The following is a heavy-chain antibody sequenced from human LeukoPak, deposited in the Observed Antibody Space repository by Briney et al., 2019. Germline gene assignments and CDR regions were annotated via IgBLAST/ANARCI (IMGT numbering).Heavy chain of an antibody. Sequence: PGGSLRLSCAASGFTFSSYSMNWVRQAPGKGLEWVSSISSSSSDIYYADSVKGRFTIARDNAKNSLYLQMNSLRAEDTAVYYCARDFDYYDSSGYYEGIDYWGQGTLVTVSS. CDR1: GFTFSSYS. D-gene: IGHD3-22*01. V-gene: IGHV3-21*01. CDR2: ISSSSSDI. J-gene: IGHJ4*02. CDR3: ARDFDYYDSSGYYEGIDY.